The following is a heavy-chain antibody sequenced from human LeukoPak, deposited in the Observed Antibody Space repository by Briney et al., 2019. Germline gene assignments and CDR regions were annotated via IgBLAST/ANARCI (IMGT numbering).Heavy chain of an antibody. CDR2: INHSGST. D-gene: IGHD2-2*01. CDR3: ARRRGRYCSRTSCPNWFDP. CDR1: GGSFSGYY. J-gene: IGHJ5*02. V-gene: IGHV4-34*01. Sequence: PSETLSLTCAVYGGSFSGYYWSWIRQPPGKGLEWIGEINHSGSTNYNPSLKSRVTISVDTSKNQFSLKLSSVTAADTAVYYCARRRGRYCSRTSCPNWFDPWGQGTLVTVSS.